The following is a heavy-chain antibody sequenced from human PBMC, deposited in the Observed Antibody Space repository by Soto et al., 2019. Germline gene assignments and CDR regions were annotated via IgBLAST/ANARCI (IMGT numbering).Heavy chain of an antibody. CDR2: INHSGST. CDR3: ARAFSIAAVSY. Sequence: SETLSLTCAVYGGSFSGYYWSWIRQPPGKGLEWIGEINHSGSTNYNPSLKSRVTISVDTSKNQFSLKLSSVTAADTAVYYCARAFSIAAVSYWGQGTLVTVSS. V-gene: IGHV4-34*01. J-gene: IGHJ4*02. D-gene: IGHD6-13*01. CDR1: GGSFSGYY.